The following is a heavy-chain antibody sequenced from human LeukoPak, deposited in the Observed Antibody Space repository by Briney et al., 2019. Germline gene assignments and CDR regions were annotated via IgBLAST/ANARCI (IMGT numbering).Heavy chain of an antibody. CDR3: AKGGRVPYY. CDR1: GFIFVDYA. CDR2: ISGSGGST. Sequence: GGSLRLSCTASGFIFVDYAMTWFRQAPGKGLEWVSAISGSGGSTYYADSVKGRFTISRDNSKNTLYLQMNSLRAEDTAVYYCAKGGRVPYYWGQGTLVTASS. J-gene: IGHJ4*02. D-gene: IGHD2-15*01. V-gene: IGHV3-23*01.